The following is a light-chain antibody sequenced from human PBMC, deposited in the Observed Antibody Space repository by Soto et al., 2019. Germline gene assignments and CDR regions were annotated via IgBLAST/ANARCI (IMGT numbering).Light chain of an antibody. CDR3: CSYADANPVV. Sequence: QSALTQPASVSGSPGQSITMSCTGTSSDVGSYDIVSWYQQHPGEAPKLMIYEVSKRPSGVSNRFSCSKSGSTASLTISGLQAEDEADYYCCSYADANPVVFGGGTKVTVL. J-gene: IGLJ2*01. CDR2: EVS. CDR1: SSDVGSYDI. V-gene: IGLV2-23*02.